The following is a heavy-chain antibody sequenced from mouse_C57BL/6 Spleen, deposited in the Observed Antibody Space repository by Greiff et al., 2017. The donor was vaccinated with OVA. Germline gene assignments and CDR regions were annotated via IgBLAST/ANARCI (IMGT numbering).Heavy chain of an antibody. CDR1: GYTFTSYW. Sequence: QVQLQQPGAELVKPGASVKLSCKASGYTFTSYWMQWVKQRPGQGLEWIGEIDPSDSYTNYNQKFKGKATLTVDTSSSTAYMQLSSLTSEDSAVYYCAFITTVQRGYYAMDYWGQGTSVTVSS. V-gene: IGHV1-50*01. CDR3: AFITTVQRGYYAMDY. D-gene: IGHD1-1*01. CDR2: IDPSDSYT. J-gene: IGHJ4*01.